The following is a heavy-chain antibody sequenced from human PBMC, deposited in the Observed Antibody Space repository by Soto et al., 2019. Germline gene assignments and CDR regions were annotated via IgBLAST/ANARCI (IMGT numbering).Heavy chain of an antibody. V-gene: IGHV3-9*01. Sequence: DVQLVESGGGLVQPGRSLRLSCAASGFTFDDYAMHWVRQAPGKGLEWVSGISWNSGSIDYADSVKGRFSISRDNAKNSLYLQMNSLRAEDTALYYCAKDLNAVAATFQHWGQGTLVTVSS. CDR1: GFTFDDYA. J-gene: IGHJ1*01. CDR2: ISWNSGSI. CDR3: AKDLNAVAATFQH. D-gene: IGHD2-15*01.